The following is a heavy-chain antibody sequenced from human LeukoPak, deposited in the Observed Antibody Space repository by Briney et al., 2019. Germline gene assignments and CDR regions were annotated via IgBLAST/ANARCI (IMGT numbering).Heavy chain of an antibody. CDR3: ARGPHCGDYAEYFQH. J-gene: IGHJ1*01. CDR2: ILYDGSND. V-gene: IGHV3-30*02. Sequence: GGSLRLSCVASGFSFSKFGMHWVRQAPGRGLEWVAFILYDGSNDYYAEAVRGRFTISRDNFKRTLYLEMNSLRAEDTAVYYCARGPHCGDYAEYFQHWGQGTLVTVSS. D-gene: IGHD4-17*01. CDR1: GFSFSKFG.